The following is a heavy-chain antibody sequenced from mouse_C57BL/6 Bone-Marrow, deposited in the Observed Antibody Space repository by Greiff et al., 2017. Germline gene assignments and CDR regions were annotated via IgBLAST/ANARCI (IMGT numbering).Heavy chain of an antibody. J-gene: IGHJ2*01. CDR2: ILPGSGST. D-gene: IGHD1-1*01. CDR3: ARARIHYYGSNYFDY. V-gene: IGHV1-9*01. CDR1: GYTFTGYW. Sequence: QVQLQQSGAELMTPGASVKLSCKATGYTFTGYWIEWVKQRPGHGLEWIGEILPGSGSTNDNEKFKGKATFTADTSSNTAYMQLSSLPTEDSAIYYCARARIHYYGSNYFDYWGQGTTLTVSS.